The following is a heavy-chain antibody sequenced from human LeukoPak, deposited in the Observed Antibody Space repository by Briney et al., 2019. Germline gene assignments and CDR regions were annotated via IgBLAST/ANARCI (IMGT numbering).Heavy chain of an antibody. CDR3: ATWAFYHNLDV. CDR2: IKADGSGT. V-gene: IGHV3-43*02. CDR1: GFTIGPYA. Sequence: PGGALRLSGAASGFTIGPYAMYWVRQGPGRGLEWVSVIKADGSGTFYADSVRGRFTTSRDNSKNSLYLQMNSLTSEDTALYYCATWAFYHNLDVWGQGTTVIVSS. J-gene: IGHJ6*02. D-gene: IGHD2/OR15-2a*01.